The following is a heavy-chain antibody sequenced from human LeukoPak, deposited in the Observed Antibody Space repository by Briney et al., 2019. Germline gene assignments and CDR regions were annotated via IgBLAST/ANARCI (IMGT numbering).Heavy chain of an antibody. J-gene: IGHJ3*02. Sequence: GESLKISCKGSGYSFSDFWIVWVRQMPGQGLEWMGIIYPGDSDTKYSPSFQGQVTISADKSISTAYLQWSSLKASDTAMYYCARRIVAAGNDAFDIWGQGTMVTVSS. CDR2: IYPGDSDT. V-gene: IGHV5-51*01. D-gene: IGHD6-13*01. CDR3: ARRIVAAGNDAFDI. CDR1: GYSFSDFW.